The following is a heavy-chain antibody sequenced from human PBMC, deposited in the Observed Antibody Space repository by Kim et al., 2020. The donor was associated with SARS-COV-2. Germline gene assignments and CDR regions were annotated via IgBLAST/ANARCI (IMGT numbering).Heavy chain of an antibody. CDR1: GGSISSGGYY. Sequence: SETLSLTCTVSGGSISSGGYYWSWIRQHPGKGLEWIGYIYYSGSTYYNPSLKSRVTISVDTSKNQFSLKLSSVTAADTAVYYCARDRVVVVVAATGAGTTLRYGMDVWGQGTTVTVSS. D-gene: IGHD2-15*01. V-gene: IGHV4-31*03. J-gene: IGHJ6*02. CDR3: ARDRVVVVVAATGAGTTLRYGMDV. CDR2: IYYSGST.